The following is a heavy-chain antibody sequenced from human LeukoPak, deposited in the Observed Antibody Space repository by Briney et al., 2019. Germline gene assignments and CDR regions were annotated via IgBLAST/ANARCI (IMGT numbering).Heavy chain of an antibody. D-gene: IGHD5-24*01. V-gene: IGHV1-18*01. CDR1: GYTFTNYG. CDR2: ISTDNANT. Sequence: ASVKVSCRASGYTFTNYGISWVRQAPGQGLEWTGWISTDNANTKFAQRFQGRVTMTTDTSTSTACMELRSLRSDDTAVYYCARSRGDGSNFFFDYWGQGTLVTVSS. CDR3: ARSRGDGSNFFFDY. J-gene: IGHJ4*02.